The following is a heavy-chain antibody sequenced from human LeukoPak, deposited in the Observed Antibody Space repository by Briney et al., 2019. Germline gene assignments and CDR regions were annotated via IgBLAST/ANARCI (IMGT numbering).Heavy chain of an antibody. CDR1: GFTFSHYG. CDR3: AKDACSFYSYTYGSFDY. CDR2: MSYDGNNE. J-gene: IGHJ4*02. V-gene: IGHV3-30*18. D-gene: IGHD5-24*01. Sequence: GGSLRLSCAATGFTFSHYGIHWVRQAPGKGLEWVAVMSYDGNNERYADSVKGRFSVSRNNSMNTLDLQMNSLRPEDTGIYYCAKDACSFYSYTYGSFDYWGRGTLVTVSS.